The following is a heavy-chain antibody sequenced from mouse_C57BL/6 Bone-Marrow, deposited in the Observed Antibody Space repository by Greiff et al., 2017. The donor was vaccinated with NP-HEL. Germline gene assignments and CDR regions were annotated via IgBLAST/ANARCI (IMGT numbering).Heavy chain of an antibody. CDR2: IRNKANNHAT. J-gene: IGHJ3*01. Sequence: DVQLQESGGGLVQPGGSMKLSCAASGFTFSDAWMDWVRQSPEKGLEWVAEIRNKANNHATYYAESVKGRFTISRDDSKSSVYLQMNSLRAEDTGIYYCTRDYGSETWFAYWGQGTLVTVSA. CDR1: GFTFSDAW. D-gene: IGHD1-1*01. V-gene: IGHV6-6*01. CDR3: TRDYGSETWFAY.